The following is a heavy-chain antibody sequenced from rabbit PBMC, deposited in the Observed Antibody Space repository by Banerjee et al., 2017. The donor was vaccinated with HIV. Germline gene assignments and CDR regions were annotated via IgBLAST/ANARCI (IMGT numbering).Heavy chain of an antibody. J-gene: IGHJ4*01. CDR1: GFSFSSRYY. CDR3: ARDPSYADYEIFNL. V-gene: IGHV1S40*01. Sequence: QSLEESGGDLVKPGASLTLTCTASGFSFSSRYYMCWVRQAPGKGLEWIACIYTSSGSTYYASWAKGRFTISKTSSTTVTLQMTSLTAADTATYFCARDPSYADYEIFNLWGQGTLVTVS. CDR2: IYTSSGST. D-gene: IGHD2-1*01.